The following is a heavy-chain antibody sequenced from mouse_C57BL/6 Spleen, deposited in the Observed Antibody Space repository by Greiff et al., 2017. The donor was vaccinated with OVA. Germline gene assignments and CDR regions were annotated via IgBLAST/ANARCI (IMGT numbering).Heavy chain of an antibody. V-gene: IGHV1-55*01. CDR3: ARETYYSNYPYFDY. J-gene: IGHJ2*01. Sequence: QVQLQQPGAELVKPGASVTMSCKASGYTFTSYWITWVKQRPGQGLEWIGDIYPGSGSTNYNEKFKSKATLTVDTSSSTAYMQLSSLTSEDSAVYYCARETYYSNYPYFDYWGQGTTLTVSS. D-gene: IGHD2-5*01. CDR1: GYTFTSYW. CDR2: IYPGSGST.